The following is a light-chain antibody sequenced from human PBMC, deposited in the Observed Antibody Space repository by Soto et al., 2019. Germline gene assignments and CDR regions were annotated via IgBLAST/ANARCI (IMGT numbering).Light chain of an antibody. Sequence: QSVLTQPPSVSGAPGQRVTISCTGSSSKIGAGYDVHWYQQLPGTAPKLLIYGNNNRPSGVPDRFSGSKSGTSASLAITGLQAEDEADYYCQSYDSSLSSYVFGTGTKLTVL. CDR1: SSKIGAGYD. J-gene: IGLJ1*01. V-gene: IGLV1-40*01. CDR2: GNN. CDR3: QSYDSSLSSYV.